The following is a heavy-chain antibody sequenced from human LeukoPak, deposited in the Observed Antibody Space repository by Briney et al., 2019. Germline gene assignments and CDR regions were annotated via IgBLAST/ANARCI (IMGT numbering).Heavy chain of an antibody. Sequence: ASVKVSCKASGYSFTDYYMHWVRQAPGQGLEWMGWINPNSGDTNFAQKFQGRVTMTRDTSISTVYMELSRLRSDDTAIYYCARDVTTMTTAGWYFDLWGRGTLVTVSS. D-gene: IGHD4-17*01. CDR3: ARDVTTMTTAGWYFDL. CDR2: INPNSGDT. V-gene: IGHV1-2*02. CDR1: GYSFTDYY. J-gene: IGHJ2*01.